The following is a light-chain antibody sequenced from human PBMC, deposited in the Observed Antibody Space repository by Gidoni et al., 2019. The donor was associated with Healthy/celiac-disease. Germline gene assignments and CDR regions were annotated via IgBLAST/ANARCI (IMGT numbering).Light chain of an antibody. Sequence: GARCAITCRASQGISSYLAWYQQKPGKAPQLLIYAASPLQSGVPSRFSGSGSGTDFTLTIRCLQSEPFATYYCQQYYSYPPYTFGQGTKLEIK. CDR3: QQYYSYPPYT. J-gene: IGKJ2*01. CDR1: QGISSY. V-gene: IGKV1-8*01. CDR2: AAS.